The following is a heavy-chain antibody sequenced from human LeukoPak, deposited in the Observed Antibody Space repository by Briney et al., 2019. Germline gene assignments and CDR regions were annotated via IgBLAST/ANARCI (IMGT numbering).Heavy chain of an antibody. J-gene: IGHJ4*02. CDR1: GFTFSNYW. V-gene: IGHV3-7*01. Sequence: GGSLRLSCAVSGFTFSNYWMNWVRQAPGKGLEWVANIKQDGGEIYYVDSVKGRFTISRDNAKNSLYLQMNSLRAENTAVYYCARDLLYYGSGTYYAYWGQGTLVTVSS. CDR2: IKQDGGEI. CDR3: ARDLLYYGSGTYYAY. D-gene: IGHD3-10*01.